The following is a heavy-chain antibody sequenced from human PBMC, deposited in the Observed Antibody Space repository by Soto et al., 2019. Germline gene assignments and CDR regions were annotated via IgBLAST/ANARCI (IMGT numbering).Heavy chain of an antibody. CDR2: IYSGGST. CDR1: GFTVSSNY. J-gene: IGHJ4*02. Sequence: GGSLRLSCAASGFTVSSNYMSWVRQAPGKGLEWVSVIYSGGSTYYADSVKGRFTISRDNSKNTLYLQMNSLRAEDTAVYYCAREAGYCISTSCANFDYWGQGTLVTVSS. V-gene: IGHV3-53*01. CDR3: AREAGYCISTSCANFDY. D-gene: IGHD2-2*01.